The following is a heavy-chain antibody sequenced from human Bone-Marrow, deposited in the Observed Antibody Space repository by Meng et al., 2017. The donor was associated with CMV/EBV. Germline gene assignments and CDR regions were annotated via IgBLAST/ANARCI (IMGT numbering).Heavy chain of an antibody. D-gene: IGHD6-13*01. J-gene: IGHJ1*01. CDR1: GFTFSSYG. V-gene: IGHV3-30*02. CDR2: IRYDGSNK. CDR3: AKGAYRSSWATPEYFQN. Sequence: GGSLRLSCAASGFTFSSYGMHWVRQAPGKGLEWVAFIRYDGSNKYYADSVKGRFTISRDNSKNTLYLQMNSLRAEDTAVYYCAKGAYRSSWATPEYFQNWGQGTLVTVSS.